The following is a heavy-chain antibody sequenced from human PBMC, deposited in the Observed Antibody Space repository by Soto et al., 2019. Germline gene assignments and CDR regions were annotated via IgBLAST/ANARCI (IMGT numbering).Heavy chain of an antibody. D-gene: IGHD6-6*01. Sequence: SETLSLTCTVSGGSISSGGYYWSWIRQHPGKGLEWIGYIYYSGSTYYNPSLKSRVTISVDTSKNQFSLKLSSVTAADTAVYYCARVSSIAARRAFDIWGQGTMVTVSS. J-gene: IGHJ3*02. V-gene: IGHV4-31*03. CDR3: ARVSSIAARRAFDI. CDR2: IYYSGST. CDR1: GGSISSGGYY.